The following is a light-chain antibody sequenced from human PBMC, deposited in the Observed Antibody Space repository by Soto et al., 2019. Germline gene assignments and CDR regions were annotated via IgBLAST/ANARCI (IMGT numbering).Light chain of an antibody. V-gene: IGKV3-20*01. CDR1: QSVYNNH. Sequence: EVVLPQSPGTLSLSPGESATLSCTASQSVYNNHLAWSQQRPGQAPRRRNYGASNRATDVTATFPASASWTDFTLTIRSLEPGYFAVAYCQHFTFSVSRFAQGTMV. CDR3: QHFTFSVSR. CDR2: GAS. J-gene: IGKJ1*01.